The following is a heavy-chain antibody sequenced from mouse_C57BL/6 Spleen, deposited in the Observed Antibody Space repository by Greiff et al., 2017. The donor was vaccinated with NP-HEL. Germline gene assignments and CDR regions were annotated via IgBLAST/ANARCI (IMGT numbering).Heavy chain of an antibody. CDR1: GFTFSSYG. V-gene: IGHV5-6*02. D-gene: IGHD1-1*01. Sequence: EVMLVESGGDLVKPGGSLKLSCAASGFTFSSYGMSWVRQTPDKRLEWVATISSGGSYTYYPDSVKGRFTISRDNAKNTLYLQMSSLKSEDTAMYYCARRGDGSSPYWYFDVWGTGTTVTVSS. J-gene: IGHJ1*03. CDR2: ISSGGSYT. CDR3: ARRGDGSSPYWYFDV.